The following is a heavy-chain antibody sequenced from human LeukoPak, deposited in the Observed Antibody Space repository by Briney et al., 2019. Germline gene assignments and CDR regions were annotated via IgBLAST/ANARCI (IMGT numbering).Heavy chain of an antibody. CDR1: VLTVSINY. J-gene: IGHJ4*02. D-gene: IGHD3-10*01. Sequence: GGSLRLSCAASVLTVSINYMTWIRQAPRKGLEWVSIIYSGGNTYYADSVKGRFAISRDNSKNTVYLQMNSLRAEDTAVYYCVNLPGGGYWGQGTLVTVSS. CDR3: VNLPGGGY. V-gene: IGHV3-66*02. CDR2: IYSGGNT.